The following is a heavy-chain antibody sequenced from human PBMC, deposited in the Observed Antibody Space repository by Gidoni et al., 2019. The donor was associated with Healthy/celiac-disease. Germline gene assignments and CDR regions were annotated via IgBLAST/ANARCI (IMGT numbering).Heavy chain of an antibody. CDR1: GFTFSDYY. CDR3: ARAFTRTVTFDY. D-gene: IGHD4-17*01. CDR2: ISSSGSTI. Sequence: QVQLVESGGGLVKPGGSLRLSCAASGFTFSDYYMRWIRQGPGKGREWVSYISSSGSTIYYADSVKGRFTISRDNAKNSLYLQMTSLRAEDTAVYYCARAFTRTVTFDYWGQGTLVTVSS. V-gene: IGHV3-11*01. J-gene: IGHJ4*02.